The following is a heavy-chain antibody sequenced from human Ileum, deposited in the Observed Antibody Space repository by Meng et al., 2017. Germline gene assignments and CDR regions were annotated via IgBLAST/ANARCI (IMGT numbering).Heavy chain of an antibody. J-gene: IGHJ4*02. CDR2: IIPIFGSA. V-gene: IGHV1-69*06. CDR1: GGTFSSFA. CDR3: ARVAAAGRN. Sequence: VQLVVVGAGVRKPGSWGKVSCKASGGTFSSFAISWVRQAPGQGLEWMGGIIPIFGSADYAQKFQGRVTITADKSTSTAYMELSSLRSEDTAVYYCARVAAAGRNWGQGTLVTVSS. D-gene: IGHD6-13*01.